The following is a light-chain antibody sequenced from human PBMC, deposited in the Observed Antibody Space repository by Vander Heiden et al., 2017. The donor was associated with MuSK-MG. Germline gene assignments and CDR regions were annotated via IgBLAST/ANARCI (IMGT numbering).Light chain of an antibody. J-gene: IGKJ3*01. CDR3: QQDYDAPFT. CDR1: HSVLYRSKNKTY. Sequence: DIVMTQSPDSLAVAPREWAPVDCRSRHSVLYRSKNKTYVAWYQQKVGQPPKLLIHWASTREAGVPDRFSGSGSGTDFTLTISSLQAEDVAIYYCQQDYDAPFTFGPGTKVDV. CDR2: WAS. V-gene: IGKV4-1*01.